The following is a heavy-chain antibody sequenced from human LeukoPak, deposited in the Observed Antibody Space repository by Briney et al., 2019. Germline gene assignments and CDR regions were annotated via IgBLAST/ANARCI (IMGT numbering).Heavy chain of an antibody. CDR3: ATRQGRTFGELILKPESHYFDN. CDR1: GFTFSDAW. V-gene: IGHV3-15*01. CDR2: IKSKRNGEST. Sequence: GGSLRLSCATSGFTFSDAWMSWVRQAPGKGLEWVGRIKSKRNGESTGYAAPVKDRFTISRDDSTNTLLLRMNSLKTEDTAVYYWATRQGRTFGELILKPESHYFDNWGQGRLVTVYS. D-gene: IGHD3-10*01. J-gene: IGHJ4*02.